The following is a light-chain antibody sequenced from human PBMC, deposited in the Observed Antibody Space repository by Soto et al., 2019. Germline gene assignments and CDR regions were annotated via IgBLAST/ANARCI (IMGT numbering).Light chain of an antibody. J-gene: IGKJ1*01. Sequence: DIQMTQSPSTLSASVGDRVTITCRASQSISSWLAWYQQKPGKAPKLLIYDASSLESGVPSRFSGSASGTEFTLTISSLQPDDFATYYCQQYNSYSLTFGQGTKVEIK. CDR1: QSISSW. CDR2: DAS. V-gene: IGKV1-5*01. CDR3: QQYNSYSLT.